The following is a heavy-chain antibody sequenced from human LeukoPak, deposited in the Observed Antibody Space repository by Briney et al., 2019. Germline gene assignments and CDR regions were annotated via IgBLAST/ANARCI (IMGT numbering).Heavy chain of an antibody. CDR3: AKDPSGYGSGRDSSHIDY. J-gene: IGHJ4*02. V-gene: IGHV3-23*01. CDR1: GLTFSSYA. D-gene: IGHD3-10*01. Sequence: GGSLSLSCAASGLTFSSYAMSWVRQAPGKGLEWVSAISGSGGRTYYADSVKGRFTISRDNSKNTLYLQMNSLRAEDTAVYYCAKDPSGYGSGRDSSHIDYWGQGTRVTVSS. CDR2: ISGSGGRT.